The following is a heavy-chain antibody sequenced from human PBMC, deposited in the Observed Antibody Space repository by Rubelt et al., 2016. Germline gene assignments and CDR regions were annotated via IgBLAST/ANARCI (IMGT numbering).Heavy chain of an antibody. V-gene: IGHV1-69*01. CDR3: ARDPTSWGSYRYRVGPFDY. CDR2: GTA. D-gene: IGHD3-16*02. Sequence: GTANYAQKFQGRVTITADESTSTAYMELSSLRSEDTAVYYCARDPTSWGSYRYRVGPFDYWGQGTLVTVSS. J-gene: IGHJ4*02.